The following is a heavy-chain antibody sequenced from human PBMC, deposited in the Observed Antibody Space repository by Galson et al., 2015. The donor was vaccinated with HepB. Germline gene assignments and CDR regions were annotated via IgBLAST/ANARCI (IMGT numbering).Heavy chain of an antibody. D-gene: IGHD6-13*01. CDR3: ARAIATAVPYYYGMDV. CDR2: ITSSSIYI. J-gene: IGHJ6*02. CDR1: GFTFSSYS. Sequence: SLRLSCAASGFTFSSYSMNWVRQAPGKGLEWVSSITSSSIYIYYADSVKGRFTISRDNAKNSLYLQMNSLRAEDTAVYYCARAIATAVPYYYGMDVWGQGTTVTVSS. V-gene: IGHV3-21*01.